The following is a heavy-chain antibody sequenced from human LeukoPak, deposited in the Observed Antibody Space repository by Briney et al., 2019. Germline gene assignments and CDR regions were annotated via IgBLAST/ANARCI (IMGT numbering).Heavy chain of an antibody. CDR2: IWYDGSNK. D-gene: IGHD7-27*01. CDR1: GFTFSSYG. V-gene: IGHV3-33*01. J-gene: IGHJ4*02. CDR3: ARDGGLWVSAHWGDS. Sequence: GGSLRLSCAASGFTFSSYGMHWVRQAPGKGLEWVAVIWYDGSNKYYADSVKGRFTISRDNSKNTLYLQMNSLRAEDTAVYYCARDGGLWVSAHWGDSWGRGTLVTVSS.